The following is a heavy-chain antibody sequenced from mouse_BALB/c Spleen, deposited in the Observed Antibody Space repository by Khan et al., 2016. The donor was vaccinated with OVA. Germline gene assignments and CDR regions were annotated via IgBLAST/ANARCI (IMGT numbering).Heavy chain of an antibody. Sequence: QIQLVQSGPELKKPGETVKISCKASGYTFTNYGMNWVKQAPGKGLKWMGWINTYTGEPTYADDFKGRFAFSLETSASTAHLQINNLKNEETSTYFGANSNGSHWFAYWGQGTLVTVSA. CDR2: INTYTGEP. V-gene: IGHV9-3-1*01. CDR1: GYTFTNYG. J-gene: IGHJ3*01. CDR3: ANSNGSHWFAY. D-gene: IGHD1-1*02.